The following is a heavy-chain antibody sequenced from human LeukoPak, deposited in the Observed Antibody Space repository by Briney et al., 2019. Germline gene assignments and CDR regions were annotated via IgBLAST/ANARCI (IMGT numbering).Heavy chain of an antibody. V-gene: IGHV4-34*01. CDR1: GGSFSGYY. J-gene: IGHJ6*03. CDR2: INHSGST. CDR3: AREKTRITIFGVVHYMDV. D-gene: IGHD3-3*01. Sequence: SETLSLTCAVYGGSFSGYYWSWIRQPPGKGLEWIGEINHSGSTNYNPSLKSRVTISVDTSKDQFSLKLSSVTAADTAVYYCAREKTRITIFGVVHYMDVWGKGTTVTVSS.